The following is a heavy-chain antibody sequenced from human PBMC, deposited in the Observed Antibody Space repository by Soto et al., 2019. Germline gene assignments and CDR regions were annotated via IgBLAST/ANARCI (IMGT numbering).Heavy chain of an antibody. CDR3: ARVRSASGWYKGGAFDI. CDR2: INPSGGST. V-gene: IGHV1-46*01. CDR1: GYTFTSYY. J-gene: IGHJ3*02. D-gene: IGHD6-19*01. Sequence: QVQLVQSGAEVKKPGASVKVSCKASGYTFTSYYMHWVRQAHGPGLEWMGIINPSGGSTSYAQKFQGRVTMTSDTATSTVYMELSSLRSEDRAVYYGARVRSASGWYKGGAFDIWGQGTMVTGSS.